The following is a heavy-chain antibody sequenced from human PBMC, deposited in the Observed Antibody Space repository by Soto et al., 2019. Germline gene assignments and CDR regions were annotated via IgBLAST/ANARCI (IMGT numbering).Heavy chain of an antibody. CDR2: ISYDGTIT. D-gene: IGHD2-2*01. CDR1: GFTISNYG. J-gene: IGHJ6*02. V-gene: IGHV3-30-3*01. CDR3: ATTRVGPCSSSICFSGIFDGMDV. Sequence: GSLRLACAASGFTISNYGMHWVRQAPGKGLEWVAVISYDGTITYYADSVKGRFTISRDNSKNTLYLQMNSLRTEDTAVYYCATTRVGPCSSSICFSGIFDGMDVWGQGTTVTVSS.